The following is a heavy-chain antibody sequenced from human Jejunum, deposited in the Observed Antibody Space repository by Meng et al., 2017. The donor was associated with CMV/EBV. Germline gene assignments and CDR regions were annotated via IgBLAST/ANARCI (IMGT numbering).Heavy chain of an antibody. V-gene: IGHV3-30*02. Sequence: LVGAGGGVVRPGGSLRLSCAASGFTFSDYGMHWVRQAPGKGLEWVSFIRYDGSDDAYADSVKGRFAISRDNSKNALFLQMDSLRAEDTAMYYCAKDFLSGSLGELWDYWGQGTLVTVSS. CDR3: AKDFLSGSLGELWDY. D-gene: IGHD3-10*01. J-gene: IGHJ4*02. CDR2: IRYDGSDD. CDR1: GFTFSDYG.